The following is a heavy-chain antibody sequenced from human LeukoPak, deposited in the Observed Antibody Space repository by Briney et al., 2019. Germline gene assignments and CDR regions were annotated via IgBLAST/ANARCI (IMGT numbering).Heavy chain of an antibody. CDR1: GFTFSSYA. J-gene: IGHJ6*04. CDR2: ISYDGSNK. CDR3: ARTLAEQQLGRIYYYYGMDV. V-gene: IGHV3-30*04. Sequence: GRSLRLSCAASGFTFSSYAMHWVRQAPGKGLEWVAVISYDGSNKYYADSVKGRFTISRDNSKNTLYLQMNSLRAEDTAVHYCARTLAEQQLGRIYYYYGMDVWGKGTTVTVSS. D-gene: IGHD6-13*01.